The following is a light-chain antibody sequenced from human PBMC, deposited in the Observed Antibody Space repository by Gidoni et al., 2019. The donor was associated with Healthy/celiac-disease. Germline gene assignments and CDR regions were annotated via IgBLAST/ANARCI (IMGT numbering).Light chain of an antibody. CDR3: QQYQGT. V-gene: IGKV3-20*01. Sequence: EIVLTQSPGTLSLSPGERATLSCRASQSVSSSYLAWYQQKPGQAPRLLIYGASSRATGIPDRFSGSGSGTDFTLTISRLEPEDFAVYYCQQYQGTFGQXTKLEIK. CDR2: GAS. CDR1: QSVSSSY. J-gene: IGKJ2*02.